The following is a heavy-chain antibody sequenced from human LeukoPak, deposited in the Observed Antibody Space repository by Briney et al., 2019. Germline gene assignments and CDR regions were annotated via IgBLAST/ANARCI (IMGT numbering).Heavy chain of an antibody. CDR2: INPSGGST. D-gene: IGHD2/OR15-2a*01. CDR1: GYTFTSYY. Sequence: ASVKVSCKASGYTFTSYYMHWVRQAPGQGLAWMGIINPSGGSTSYAQKFQGRVTMTRDMSTSTVYMELSSLRSEDTAVYYCARGLYFEDAFDIWGQGTMVTVSS. J-gene: IGHJ3*02. CDR3: ARGLYFEDAFDI. V-gene: IGHV1-46*01.